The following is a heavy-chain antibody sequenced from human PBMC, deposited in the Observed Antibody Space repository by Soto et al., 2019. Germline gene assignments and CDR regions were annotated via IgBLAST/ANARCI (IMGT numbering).Heavy chain of an antibody. D-gene: IGHD6-25*01. CDR2: IIPIFPTP. V-gene: IGHV1-69*05. J-gene: IGHJ6*02. CDR1: GGTFGNSA. Sequence: QVQLVQSGAAVKKPGSSVTVSCKASGGTFGNSAIRWVRQAPGQGLEWMGGIIPIFPTPDYAQKFQGSVTITSDESTITAYMELTGLRAEDTAVYDCTRDKDRLQIAGKYYYAMDFWGQGTTVTVSS. CDR3: TRDKDRLQIAGKYYYAMDF.